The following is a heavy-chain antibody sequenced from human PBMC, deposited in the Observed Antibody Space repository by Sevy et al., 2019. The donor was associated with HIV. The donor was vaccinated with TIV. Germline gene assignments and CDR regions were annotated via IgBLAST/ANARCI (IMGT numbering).Heavy chain of an antibody. Sequence: GGSLRLSCEASGFIFDDYAMHWVRQAPGKGLEWVSGISWDSGGVGYVDSVKGRFTISRDNAKNSLYLQMNSLRAEDTGLYYCAKGRGLPKGAFDIWGQGTMVTVSS. D-gene: IGHD4-17*01. CDR3: AKGRGLPKGAFDI. J-gene: IGHJ3*02. CDR2: ISWDSGGV. CDR1: GFIFDDYA. V-gene: IGHV3-9*01.